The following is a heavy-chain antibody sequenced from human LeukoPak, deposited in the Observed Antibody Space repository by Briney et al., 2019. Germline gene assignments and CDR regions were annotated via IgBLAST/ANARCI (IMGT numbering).Heavy chain of an antibody. V-gene: IGHV3-48*04. J-gene: IGHJ3*02. CDR2: ISSSSSTI. CDR3: ARVWQLDAFDI. CDR1: GFTFSSYA. D-gene: IGHD6-6*01. Sequence: GGSLRLSCAASGFTFSSYAMHWVRQAPGKGLEWVSYISSSSSTIYYADSVKGRFTISRDNAKNSLYLQMNSLRAEDTAVYYCARVWQLDAFDIWGQGTMVTVSS.